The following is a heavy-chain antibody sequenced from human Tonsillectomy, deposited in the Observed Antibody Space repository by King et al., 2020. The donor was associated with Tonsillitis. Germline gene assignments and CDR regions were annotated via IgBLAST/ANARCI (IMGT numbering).Heavy chain of an antibody. CDR1: GGSISSGDYY. CDR2: IYYSGST. Sequence: QLQESGPGLVKPSQTLSLTCTVSGGSISSGDYYWSWIRQPPGKGLEWIGYIYYSGSTYYNPSLKSRVTISVDTSKNQFSLKLSSVTAADTAVYYCARSCSGGSCYSNFYFDYWGQGTLVTVSS. V-gene: IGHV4-30-4*01. D-gene: IGHD2-15*01. CDR3: ARSCSGGSCYSNFYFDY. J-gene: IGHJ4*02.